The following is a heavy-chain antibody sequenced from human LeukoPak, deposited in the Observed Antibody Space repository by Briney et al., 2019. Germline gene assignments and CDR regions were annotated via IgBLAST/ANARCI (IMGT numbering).Heavy chain of an antibody. V-gene: IGHV3-15*01. Sequence: GSQTLSCAASGFTFSNAWMSWVRQAPGKGLEWVGRIKSKTDGGTTDYAAPATGRVNPSRDDSNNTLYLHMNSLKTEDTAVYYCTTDHHDSSGYYYGYVDYWGERRLASVSS. D-gene: IGHD3-22*01. CDR3: TTDHHDSSGYYYGYVDY. J-gene: IGHJ4*01. CDR1: GFTFSNAW. CDR2: IKSKTDGGTT.